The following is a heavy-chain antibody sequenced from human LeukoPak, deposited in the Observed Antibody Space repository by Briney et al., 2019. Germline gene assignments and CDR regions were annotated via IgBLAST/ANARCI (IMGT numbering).Heavy chain of an antibody. D-gene: IGHD1-26*01. V-gene: IGHV5-51*01. J-gene: IGHJ4*02. Sequence: PGESLKISCKGSGYSFSSYWIGWVRQMPGKGLEWMGIIYPGDSDTRDSPSFQGQVTISADKSVSTAYLQWSNLKASDTAMYYCARAARDGATTFDYWGQGTLVTVSS. CDR2: IYPGDSDT. CDR3: ARAARDGATTFDY. CDR1: GYSFSSYW.